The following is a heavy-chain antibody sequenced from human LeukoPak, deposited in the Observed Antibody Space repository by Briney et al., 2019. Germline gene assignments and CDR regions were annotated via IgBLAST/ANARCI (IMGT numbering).Heavy chain of an antibody. Sequence: GGSLRLSCAASGFIVSENYMSWVRQAPGKGLEWVSTVYSGGLTFYADPVKGRFTISRDNSKNTLYLQMSSLGAEDTAVYYCVRDRWPGLGDFWGQGTTVTVSS. CDR1: GFIVSENY. J-gene: IGHJ6*02. CDR3: VRDRWPGLGDF. V-gene: IGHV3-66*01. CDR2: VYSGGLT. D-gene: IGHD6-19*01.